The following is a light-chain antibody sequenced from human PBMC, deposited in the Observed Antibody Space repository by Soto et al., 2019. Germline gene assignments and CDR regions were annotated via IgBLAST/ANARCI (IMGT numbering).Light chain of an antibody. J-gene: IGKJ1*01. V-gene: IGKV1-5*03. CDR1: ASVSRW. CDR2: QAS. Sequence: DLQMTQSPSTLSASVGDRVTITCRARASVSRWLSWYQQQPGRTPKLLIYQASTLETGVPSRFSGSGSGTEFTLTISSLQPDDFATYYCQQYNAYSQAFGQGTKVEIK. CDR3: QQYNAYSQA.